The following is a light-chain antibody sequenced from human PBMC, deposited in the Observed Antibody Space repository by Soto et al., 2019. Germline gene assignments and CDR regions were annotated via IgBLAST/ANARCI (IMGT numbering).Light chain of an antibody. J-gene: IGKJ4*01. CDR1: GISSY. CDR3: QQLNSYPFLP. CDR2: AAS. Sequence: DIQLTQSPSFLSASVGDRVTITCQGISSYLAWYQQKPGKAPKLLIYAASTLQSGVPSRFSGSGSGTEFTLTISSLQPEDFATYYCQQLNSYPFLPFGGGTKVEIK. V-gene: IGKV1-9*01.